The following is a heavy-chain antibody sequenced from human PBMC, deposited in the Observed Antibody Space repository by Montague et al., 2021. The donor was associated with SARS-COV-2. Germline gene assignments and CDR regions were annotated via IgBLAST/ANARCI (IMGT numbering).Heavy chain of an antibody. CDR1: GGSITGHY. Sequence: SETLSLTCTVSGGSITGHYWSWIRRPPGKGLEWIAYIYDGGGVNYNPSLRSRVTTSIDTSKNQLSLKVDSVTAADTAVYYCARADSYGSPREAFDIWGQGTVVTVSS. J-gene: IGHJ3*02. CDR2: IYDGGGV. CDR3: ARADSYGSPREAFDI. V-gene: IGHV4-59*11. D-gene: IGHD2-21*02.